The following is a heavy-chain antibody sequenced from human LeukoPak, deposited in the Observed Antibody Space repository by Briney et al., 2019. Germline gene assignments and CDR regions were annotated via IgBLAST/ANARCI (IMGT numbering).Heavy chain of an antibody. CDR2: ISYDGSNK. Sequence: GGSLRLSCAASGFTFSSYGMHWVRQDRGKGLEWVAVISYDGSNKYYADSVKGRFTISRDNSKNTLYLQMNSLRAEDTAVYYCAKLRSWGQGTLVTVSS. CDR1: GFTFSSYG. CDR3: AKLRS. V-gene: IGHV3-30*18. D-gene: IGHD4/OR15-4a*01. J-gene: IGHJ4*02.